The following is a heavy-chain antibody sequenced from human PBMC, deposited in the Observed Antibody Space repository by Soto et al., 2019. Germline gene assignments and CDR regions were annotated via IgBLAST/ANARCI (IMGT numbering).Heavy chain of an antibody. Sequence: LSLTCAVYGGSFSGYYWSWIRQSPGKGLEWIGEINHGGSSNYNPSLKSRVTISVDTSKNQFSLKLSSVTAADTAAYFCARGITTKVVQRDAPDKYYFDSWGQGTLVTVSS. CDR2: INHGGSS. J-gene: IGHJ4*02. D-gene: IGHD3-22*01. CDR3: ARGITTKVVQRDAPDKYYFDS. CDR1: GGSFSGYY. V-gene: IGHV4-34*01.